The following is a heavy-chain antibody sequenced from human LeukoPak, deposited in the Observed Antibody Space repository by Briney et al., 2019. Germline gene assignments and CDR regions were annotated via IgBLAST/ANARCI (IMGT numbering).Heavy chain of an antibody. Sequence: GGSLRLSCAASGFTFSSYAMSWARQAPGKGLEWVSAVSGRGYNTYYADSVKGRFTISRDNSKNTLFLQMNSLRVEDTAVYYCAKGGPVAADPRYFQHWGQGTLVTVSS. V-gene: IGHV3-23*01. CDR2: VSGRGYNT. CDR1: GFTFSSYA. J-gene: IGHJ1*01. D-gene: IGHD6-19*01. CDR3: AKGGPVAADPRYFQH.